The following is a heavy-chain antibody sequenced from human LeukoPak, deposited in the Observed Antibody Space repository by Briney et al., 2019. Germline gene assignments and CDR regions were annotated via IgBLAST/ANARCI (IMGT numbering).Heavy chain of an antibody. J-gene: IGHJ4*02. V-gene: IGHV3-48*01. CDR3: ARVYGDYLPYFDY. Sequence: PGGSLRLSCAASRFTFSSYSMNWVRQAPGKGLEWVSYISSSSSSIYYADSVKGRFTISRDNAKNSLYLQMNSLRAEDTAVYYCARVYGDYLPYFDYWGQGTLVTVSS. CDR1: RFTFSSYS. CDR2: ISSSSSSI. D-gene: IGHD4-17*01.